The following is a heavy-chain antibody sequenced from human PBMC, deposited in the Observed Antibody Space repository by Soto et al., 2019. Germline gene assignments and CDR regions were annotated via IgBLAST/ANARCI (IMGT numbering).Heavy chain of an antibody. CDR3: AHSRPAYDILTGSQEYFQH. J-gene: IGHJ1*01. Sequence: QITLKESGPPLVKPTQTLTLTCTFSGFSLSTSGVGVGWIRQPPGKALEWLALIYWDDDKRYSPSLKSRLTITKDTSKNQVVLTMTNMDPVDTATYYCAHSRPAYDILTGSQEYFQHWGQGTLVTVSS. D-gene: IGHD3-9*01. CDR1: GFSLSTSGVG. V-gene: IGHV2-5*02. CDR2: IYWDDDK.